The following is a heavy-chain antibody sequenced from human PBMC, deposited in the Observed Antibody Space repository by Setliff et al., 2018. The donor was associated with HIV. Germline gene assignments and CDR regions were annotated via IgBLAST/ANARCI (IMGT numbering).Heavy chain of an antibody. CDR1: GGSISSHY. V-gene: IGHV4-59*11. CDR2: IYYNGNT. J-gene: IGHJ4*02. D-gene: IGHD4-17*01. Sequence: PSETLSLTCTVSGGSISSHYWSWIRQPPGKGLEWIGYIYYNGNTNYNPTLNSRGTISVDTSKNQLSLKLNSVTAADTAVYFCAREIYGGNSRPFDYWGQGTQVTVSS. CDR3: AREIYGGNSRPFDY.